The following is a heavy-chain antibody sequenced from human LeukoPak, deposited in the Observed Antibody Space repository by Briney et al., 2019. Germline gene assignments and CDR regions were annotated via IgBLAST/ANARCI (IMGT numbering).Heavy chain of an antibody. Sequence: GGSLRLSCAASGFTFDDYAMHWVRQAPGKGLEWVSGISWNSGSIGYADSVKGRFTISRDNAKNSLYLQMNSLRAEDTAVYYCAIDPGAEPRIAVAGTGYWGQGTLVTVSS. CDR1: GFTFDDYA. CDR2: ISWNSGSI. J-gene: IGHJ4*02. D-gene: IGHD6-19*01. CDR3: AIDPGAEPRIAVAGTGY. V-gene: IGHV3-9*01.